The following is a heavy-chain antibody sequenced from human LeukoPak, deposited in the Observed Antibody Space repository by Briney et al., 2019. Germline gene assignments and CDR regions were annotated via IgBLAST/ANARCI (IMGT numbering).Heavy chain of an antibody. CDR1: GGSISSGGYS. CDR3: ARGKAPYYFDY. CDR2: IYHSGST. J-gene: IGHJ4*02. V-gene: IGHV4-30-2*01. Sequence: SETLSLTCAVSGGSISSGGYSWGWIRQPPGKGPEWIGYIYHSGSTYYNPSLKGRVTISVDRSKNQFSLKLSSVTAADTAVYYCARGKAPYYFDYWGQGTLVTVSS.